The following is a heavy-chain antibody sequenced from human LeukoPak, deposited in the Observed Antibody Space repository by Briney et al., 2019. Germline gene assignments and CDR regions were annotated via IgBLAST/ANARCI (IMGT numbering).Heavy chain of an antibody. CDR1: GYTFTSYG. V-gene: IGHV1-18*01. Sequence: ASVKVPCKASGYTFTSYGISWVRRAPGQGLEWMGWISAYNGKTNLAQKFQGRITLTTDTSTSTAYMELRSLRSDDTAVYYCARELNDFWSGYKPKYNWFDPWGQGTLVTVSS. CDR3: ARELNDFWSGYKPKYNWFDP. CDR2: ISAYNGKT. D-gene: IGHD3-3*01. J-gene: IGHJ5*02.